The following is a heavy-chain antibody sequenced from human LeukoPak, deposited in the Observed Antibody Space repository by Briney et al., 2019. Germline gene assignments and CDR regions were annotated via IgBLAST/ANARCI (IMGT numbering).Heavy chain of an antibody. J-gene: IGHJ4*02. V-gene: IGHV4-39*01. D-gene: IGHD3-10*01. CDR3: ARHPVDYGSGRPGEYFDY. Sequence: PSETLSLTCTVSGGSISSSSYYWGWIRQPPGKGLEWIGSIYYSGSTYYNPSLKSRVTISVDTSKNQFSLKLSSVTAADTAVYYCARHPVDYGSGRPGEYFDYWGQGTLVTVSS. CDR2: IYYSGST. CDR1: GGSISSSSYY.